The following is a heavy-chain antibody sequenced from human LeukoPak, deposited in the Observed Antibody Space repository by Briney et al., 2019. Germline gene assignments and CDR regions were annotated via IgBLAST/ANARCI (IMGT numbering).Heavy chain of an antibody. Sequence: SQTLSLTCTVSGGSISSGGHYWSWIRQHPGKGLEWIGYIYYSGSTYYNPSLKSRVTISVDTSKNQFSLKLSSVTAADTAVYYCASASGYIGESPLYWGQGTLVTVSS. CDR2: IYYSGST. CDR3: ASASGYIGESPLY. D-gene: IGHD3-22*01. J-gene: IGHJ4*02. V-gene: IGHV4-31*03. CDR1: GGSISSGGHY.